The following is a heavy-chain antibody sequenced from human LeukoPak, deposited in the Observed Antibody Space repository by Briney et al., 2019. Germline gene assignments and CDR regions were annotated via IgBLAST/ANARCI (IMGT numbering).Heavy chain of an antibody. CDR3: ARDQDYVGGSYRPYYFDY. CDR1: GFTFSSYW. V-gene: IGHV3-7*01. Sequence: PGGSLRLSCAASGFTFSSYWMSWVRQAPGKGLEWVANIKQDGSEKYYVDSVKGRFTISRDNAKNSLYLQMNSLRAEDTAVYYCARDQDYVGGSYRPYYFDYWGQGTLVTVSS. CDR2: IKQDGSEK. D-gene: IGHD3-16*02. J-gene: IGHJ4*02.